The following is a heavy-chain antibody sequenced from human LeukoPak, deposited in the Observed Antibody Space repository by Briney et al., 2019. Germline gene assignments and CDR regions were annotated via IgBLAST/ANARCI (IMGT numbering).Heavy chain of an antibody. Sequence: ASVKVSCKASGYTFTSYGISWVRQAPGRGLEWMGWINPNSGGTNYAQKFQGRVTMTRDTSISTAYMELSRLRSDDTAVYYCARGPYSTYYYGSGSYHFDYWGQGTLVTVSS. CDR3: ARGPYSTYYYGSGSYHFDY. V-gene: IGHV1-2*02. J-gene: IGHJ4*02. CDR1: GYTFTSYG. CDR2: INPNSGGT. D-gene: IGHD3-10*01.